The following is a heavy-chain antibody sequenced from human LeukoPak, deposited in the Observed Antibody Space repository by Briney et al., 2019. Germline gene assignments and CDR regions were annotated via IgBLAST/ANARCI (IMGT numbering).Heavy chain of an antibody. CDR2: ISGSGGST. CDR1: GFTFSSYA. V-gene: IGHV3-23*01. Sequence: GGSLRLSCAASGFTFSSYAMSWVRQAPGKGLEWVSAISGSGGSTYYADSVKGRFTISRDNSKNTLYLQMNSLRAEDTAVYYCAKGGPGTLYYYDSSGYYSLDYWGQGTLVTVSS. D-gene: IGHD3-22*01. J-gene: IGHJ4*02. CDR3: AKGGPGTLYYYDSSGYYSLDY.